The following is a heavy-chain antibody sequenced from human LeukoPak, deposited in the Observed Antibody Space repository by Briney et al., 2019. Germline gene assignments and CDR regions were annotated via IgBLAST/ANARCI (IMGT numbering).Heavy chain of an antibody. CDR2: IYSGGST. V-gene: IGHV3-66*01. CDR1: GFTVSSNY. Sequence: QPGGSLRLSCAASGFTVSSNYMSWVRQAPGKGLEWVSVIYSGGSTYYADSVKGRFTISRDNSKNTLYLQMNSLRAEETAVYYCARASYDILTGYLYYFDYWGQGTLVTVSS. J-gene: IGHJ4*02. D-gene: IGHD3-9*01. CDR3: ARASYDILTGYLYYFDY.